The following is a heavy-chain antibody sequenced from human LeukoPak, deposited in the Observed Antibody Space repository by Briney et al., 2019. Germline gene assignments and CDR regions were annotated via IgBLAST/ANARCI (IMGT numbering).Heavy chain of an antibody. CDR3: AKDFSGSYTPRKYYYYMDV. Sequence: GGSLRLSCAASGFTFNNYEMTWVRQAPGKGLEWVANIKQDGSEKYYVDSVKGRFTISRDNSKNTLYLQMNSLRAEDTAVYYCAKDFSGSYTPRKYYYYMDVWGKGTTVTISS. D-gene: IGHD1-26*01. J-gene: IGHJ6*03. CDR1: GFTFNNYE. CDR2: IKQDGSEK. V-gene: IGHV3-7*01.